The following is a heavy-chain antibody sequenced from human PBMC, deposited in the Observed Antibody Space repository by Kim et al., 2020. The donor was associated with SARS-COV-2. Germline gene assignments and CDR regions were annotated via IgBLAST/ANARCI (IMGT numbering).Heavy chain of an antibody. D-gene: IGHD3-10*01. V-gene: IGHV1-3*01. CDR3: AXXXRXXXARXXXP. Sequence: ASVKVSCKASGYTFTSYAMHWVRQAPGQRLEXXGWIXXGNGNTKYSQKFQGRVTXXXDTXXSTXXXELXXLRSXXTAVXXCAXXXRXXXARXXXPW. CDR1: GYTFTSYA. CDR2: IXXGNGNT. J-gene: IGHJ5*02.